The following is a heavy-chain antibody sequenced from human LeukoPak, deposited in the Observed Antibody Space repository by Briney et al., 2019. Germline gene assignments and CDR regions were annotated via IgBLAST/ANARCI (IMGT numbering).Heavy chain of an antibody. Sequence: PGGSLRLSCAASGFTFSNAWMSWVRQAPGKGREWVGRIKSKTDGGTTEYAAPVKGRFTISRDDSKNTLYLQMNSLETEDTAVYYCATYRTGYYYFDYWGPGTLVTVSS. CDR2: IKSKTDGGTT. CDR3: ATYRTGYYYFDY. J-gene: IGHJ4*02. CDR1: GFTFSNAW. D-gene: IGHD3-9*01. V-gene: IGHV3-15*01.